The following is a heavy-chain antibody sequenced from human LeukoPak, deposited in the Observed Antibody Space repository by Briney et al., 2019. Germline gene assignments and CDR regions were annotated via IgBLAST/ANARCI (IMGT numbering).Heavy chain of an antibody. J-gene: IGHJ4*02. CDR1: GFTFSSYS. V-gene: IGHV3-21*01. CDR3: ARDPHSSSWYGPYFDY. Sequence: GGSLRLSCAASGFTFSSYSMNWVRQAPGKGLEWILSISSSSSYIYYADSVKGRFTISRDNAKNSLYLQMNSLRAEDTAVYYCARDPHSSSWYGPYFDYWGQGTLVTVSS. D-gene: IGHD6-13*01. CDR2: ISSSSSYI.